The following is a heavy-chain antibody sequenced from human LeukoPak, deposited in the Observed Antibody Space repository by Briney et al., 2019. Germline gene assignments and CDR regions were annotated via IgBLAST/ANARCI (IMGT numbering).Heavy chain of an antibody. CDR2: ISGSGGST. V-gene: IGHV3-23*01. Sequence: PGGSLRLSCAASGFTFSSYATSWVRQAPGKGPEWVSAISGSGGSTYHADSVKGRFTISRDNSKNTLYLQMNSLRAEDTALYYCVKASSSSPQYNWFDAWGQGTLVTVSS. J-gene: IGHJ5*02. CDR1: GFTFSSYA. D-gene: IGHD6-6*01. CDR3: VKASSSSPQYNWFDA.